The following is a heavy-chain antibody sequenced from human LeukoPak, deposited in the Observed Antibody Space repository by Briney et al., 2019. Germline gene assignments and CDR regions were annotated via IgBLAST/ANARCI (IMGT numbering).Heavy chain of an antibody. D-gene: IGHD4-23*01. J-gene: IGHJ4*02. V-gene: IGHV1-8*01. CDR2: MNPHSGNT. CDR3: ARETPSRYFDY. Sequence: ASVKVSCKASGYTFSSNDINWVRQATGQGLEWMGWMNPHSGNTGYAQKFQGRITMTRNTSISTAYMELSSLRSDDTAVYYCARETPSRYFDYWGQGALVTVSS. CDR1: GYTFSSND.